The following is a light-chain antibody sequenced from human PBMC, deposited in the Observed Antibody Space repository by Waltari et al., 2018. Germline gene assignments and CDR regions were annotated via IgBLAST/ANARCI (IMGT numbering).Light chain of an antibody. Sequence: QSTLTQPASVSGSPGQSITISCTGTSSDVGGHNYVSWYQQHPGRAPKLVIYDVSSRPSGVSNRFAGSTSGSTAALTIYGLQAEDEADYYCSSYTSSSTRVFGTGTRVTVL. V-gene: IGLV2-14*03. CDR1: SSDVGGHNY. CDR2: DVS. CDR3: SSYTSSSTRV. J-gene: IGLJ1*01.